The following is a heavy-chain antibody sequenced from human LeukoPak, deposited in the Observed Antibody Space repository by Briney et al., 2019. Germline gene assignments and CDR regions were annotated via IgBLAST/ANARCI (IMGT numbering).Heavy chain of an antibody. Sequence: PSETLSLTCTVSGGSISGYYWSWIRQPPGKGLEWIGYIYYSGSTYYNPSLKSRVTISVDTSKNQFSLKLSSVTAADTAVYYCARANYDFWSGYYFDYWGQGTLVTVSS. D-gene: IGHD3-3*01. CDR3: ARANYDFWSGYYFDY. J-gene: IGHJ4*02. CDR1: GGSISGYY. V-gene: IGHV4-59*08. CDR2: IYYSGST.